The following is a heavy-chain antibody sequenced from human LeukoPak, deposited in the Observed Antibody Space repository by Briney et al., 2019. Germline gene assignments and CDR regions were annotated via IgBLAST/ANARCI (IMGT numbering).Heavy chain of an antibody. D-gene: IGHD3-9*01. CDR2: MNPNSGNT. Sequence: GASVTVSCKASGYTFTSYDINWVRQATGQGLEWMGWMNPNSGNTGYAQKFQGRVTMTRDTSISTAYMELSSLRSEDTAVYYCARAGVRYFDGFDPWGQGTLVTVSS. CDR1: GYTFTSYD. CDR3: ARAGVRYFDGFDP. J-gene: IGHJ5*02. V-gene: IGHV1-8*01.